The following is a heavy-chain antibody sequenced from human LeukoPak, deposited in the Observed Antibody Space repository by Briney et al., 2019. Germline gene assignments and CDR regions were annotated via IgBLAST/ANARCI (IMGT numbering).Heavy chain of an antibody. CDR2: ISTSGSTI. CDR1: GFTFSDYF. D-gene: IGHD1/OR15-1a*01. J-gene: IGHJ6*03. Sequence: GGSLRLSCAASGFTFSDYFMSWIRQAPGKGLEWVSYISTSGSTIYYRDSVKGRFIISRENAKKSVYVQMKRLRGEDTAVYYCARCAGTPQYYYYYYYMDVWGKGTTVTVSS. V-gene: IGHV3-11*04. CDR3: ARCAGTPQYYYYYYYMDV.